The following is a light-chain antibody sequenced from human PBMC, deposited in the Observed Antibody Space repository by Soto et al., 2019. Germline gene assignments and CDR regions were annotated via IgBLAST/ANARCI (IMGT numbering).Light chain of an antibody. Sequence: DVQMTQPHSTLSPSVGDRVTITCRARQSISNWLAWSQTTPGKAPKLLISKASSLQNGVPSRFSGSGSGTDFTLTIRSLQPVDFAAYYGQQYNPYSPWTFGPGTKVDIK. V-gene: IGKV1-5*03. J-gene: IGKJ1*01. CDR3: QQYNPYSPWT. CDR1: QSISNW. CDR2: KAS.